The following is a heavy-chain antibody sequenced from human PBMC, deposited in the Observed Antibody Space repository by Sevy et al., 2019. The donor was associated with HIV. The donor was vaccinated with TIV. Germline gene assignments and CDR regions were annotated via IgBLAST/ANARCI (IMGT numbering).Heavy chain of an antibody. Sequence: GGSLRLSCAASGFSFNNYAMHWVRQAPGKGLEWVAVISYDGTNNYFADYVKGRFTISRDNSKNRLYLQMNSLRREDRAIYYCAREQQFVVVIPSSLAYWGRGTLVTVSS. D-gene: IGHD2-2*01. CDR1: GFSFNNYA. CDR3: AREQQFVVVIPSSLAY. CDR2: ISYDGTNN. J-gene: IGHJ4*01. V-gene: IGHV3-30-3*01.